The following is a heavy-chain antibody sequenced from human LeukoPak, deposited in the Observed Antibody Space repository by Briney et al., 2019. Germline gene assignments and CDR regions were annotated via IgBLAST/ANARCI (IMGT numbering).Heavy chain of an antibody. Sequence: GGSLRLSCAASDFTFSSFSMHWVRQAPGKGLEWVAVISYDGGNKYYADSVKGRFTISRDNSKNSLYLQMNSLRAEDTAVYYCAKDAVPGIAAAGTGEGYYFDYWGQGTLVTVSS. CDR3: AKDAVPGIAAAGTGEGYYFDY. CDR1: DFTFSSFS. CDR2: ISYDGGNK. V-gene: IGHV3-30-3*01. D-gene: IGHD6-13*01. J-gene: IGHJ4*02.